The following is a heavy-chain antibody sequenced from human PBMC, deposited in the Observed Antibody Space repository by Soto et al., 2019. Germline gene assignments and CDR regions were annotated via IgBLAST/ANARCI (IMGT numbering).Heavy chain of an antibody. J-gene: IGHJ6*02. D-gene: IGHD3-10*01. Sequence: ASVKVSCKASGYTFASYAISWMRQAPGQGLEWMGWISAYNGNTNYAQKFQGRVTITTDTSTSTAYMELSSLRSEDTAVYYCARPLWFGELSMDVWGQGTTVTVSS. CDR1: GYTFASYA. CDR3: ARPLWFGELSMDV. CDR2: ISAYNGNT. V-gene: IGHV1-18*01.